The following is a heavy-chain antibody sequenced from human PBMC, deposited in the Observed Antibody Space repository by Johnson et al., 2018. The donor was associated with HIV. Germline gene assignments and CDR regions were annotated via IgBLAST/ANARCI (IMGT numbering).Heavy chain of an antibody. CDR1: GFTFTSYW. Sequence: VQLVESGGGLVQPGGSLRLSCVASGFTFTSYWMSWVRQAPGKGLEWVANIKQDESEKYYMDSVRGRFPVSRDSAKNSLYLQMNSLRAEDTAVYYCARLNEYLWGQRGAFDIWGRGTMVSVSS. D-gene: IGHD3-16*01. CDR2: IKQDESEK. V-gene: IGHV3-7*01. CDR3: ARLNEYLWGQRGAFDI. J-gene: IGHJ3*02.